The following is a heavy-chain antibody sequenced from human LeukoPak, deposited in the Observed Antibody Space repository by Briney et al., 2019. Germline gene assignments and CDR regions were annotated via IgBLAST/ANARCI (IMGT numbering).Heavy chain of an antibody. D-gene: IGHD1-26*01. V-gene: IGHV3-23*01. Sequence: GGSLRLSCAASGFTFSSYAMSWVRQAPGKGLEWVSAISGSGGSTYYADSVKGRFTISRDNSKNTLYLQMNSLRAEDTAVYYCAKEGSYSGSYCAPPWTYYFDYWGQGTLVTVSS. J-gene: IGHJ4*02. CDR3: AKEGSYSGSYCAPPWTYYFDY. CDR1: GFTFSSYA. CDR2: ISGSGGST.